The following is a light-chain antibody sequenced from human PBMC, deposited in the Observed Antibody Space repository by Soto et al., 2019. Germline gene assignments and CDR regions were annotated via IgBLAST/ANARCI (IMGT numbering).Light chain of an antibody. CDR2: VNSDGRH. CDR1: SGHSSYA. Sequence: QLVLTQSPSASASLGASVKLTCTLSSGHSSYAIAWHQKQPEKGPRYLMKVNSDGRHIKGDGIPDRFSGSSSGDERYLTISTLQSKDEADYYCQTWVTGTYVVFGGGTKLTVL. J-gene: IGLJ2*01. V-gene: IGLV4-69*02. CDR3: QTWVTGTYVV.